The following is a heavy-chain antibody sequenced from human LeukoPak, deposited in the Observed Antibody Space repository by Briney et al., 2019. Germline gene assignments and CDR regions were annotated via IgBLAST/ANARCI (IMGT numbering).Heavy chain of an antibody. Sequence: GGSLRLSCAASGCTFSSYWMNWARQAPGKGLEWVASINHNGNVNYYVDSVKGRFTISRDHAKNSLYLQMSNLRAEDTAVYFCARGGGLDVWGQGATVTVSS. V-gene: IGHV3-7*03. J-gene: IGHJ6*02. CDR1: GCTFSSYW. CDR2: INHNGNVN. D-gene: IGHD3-16*01. CDR3: ARGGGLDV.